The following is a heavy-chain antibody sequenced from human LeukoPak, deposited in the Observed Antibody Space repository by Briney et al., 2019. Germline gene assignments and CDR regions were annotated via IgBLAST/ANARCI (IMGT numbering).Heavy chain of an antibody. J-gene: IGHJ4*02. Sequence: PSETLSLTCTVSGGSISSYQWSWIRQPPGKGLEWIGYISYSGFTNYNPSLKSRVTISVDTSKNQFSLKLSSVTAADTAVYYCARHVYYYDSSGYWTTQYYFDYWGQGTLVTVSS. V-gene: IGHV4-59*08. CDR2: ISYSGFT. D-gene: IGHD3-22*01. CDR3: ARHVYYYDSSGYWTTQYYFDY. CDR1: GGSISSYQ.